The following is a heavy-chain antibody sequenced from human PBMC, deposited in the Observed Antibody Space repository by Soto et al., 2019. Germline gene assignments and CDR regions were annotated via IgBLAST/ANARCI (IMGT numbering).Heavy chain of an antibody. CDR2: INHSGST. Sequence: QVQLQQWGAGLLKPSETLSLTCAVYGGSFSDYYWSWIRQPPGKGLEWIGEINHSGSTIYNPSLMSRVTMSVDTSKIQFSLNLTSVTAADTAVYYCARGGCSGGSCYRPFFSDWGQGTLVTVSS. D-gene: IGHD2-15*01. J-gene: IGHJ4*02. CDR1: GGSFSDYY. CDR3: ARGGCSGGSCYRPFFSD. V-gene: IGHV4-34*02.